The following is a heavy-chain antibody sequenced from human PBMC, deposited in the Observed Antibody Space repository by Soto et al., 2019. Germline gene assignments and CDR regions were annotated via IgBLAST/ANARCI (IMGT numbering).Heavy chain of an antibody. D-gene: IGHD4-17*01. CDR3: AKMSYGDSPYYYYGMDV. Sequence: PGGSLRLSCAASGFTFSSYAMNWVRQAPGKGLEWVSVISGSDGSTYYADSVKGRFTISRDNSKNTLYLQMNSLRAEDTAVYYCAKMSYGDSPYYYYGMDVWGQGTTVTVSS. CDR2: ISGSDGST. J-gene: IGHJ6*02. V-gene: IGHV3-23*01. CDR1: GFTFSSYA.